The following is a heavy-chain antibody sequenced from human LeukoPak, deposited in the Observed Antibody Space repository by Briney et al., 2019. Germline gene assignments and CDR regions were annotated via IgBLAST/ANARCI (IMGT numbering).Heavy chain of an antibody. Sequence: PGGSLRLSCAASGFTFSSYAMSWARQAPGKGLEWVSAISGSGGSTYYADSVKGRFTISRDNSKNTLYLQMNSLRAEDTAVYYCAKDLGYYDSSGSGPDAFDIWGQGTMVTVSS. CDR3: AKDLGYYDSSGSGPDAFDI. V-gene: IGHV3-23*01. CDR1: GFTFSSYA. CDR2: ISGSGGST. D-gene: IGHD3-22*01. J-gene: IGHJ3*02.